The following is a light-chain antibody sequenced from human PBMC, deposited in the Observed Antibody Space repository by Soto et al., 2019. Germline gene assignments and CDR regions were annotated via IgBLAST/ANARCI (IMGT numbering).Light chain of an antibody. CDR2: DAS. CDR1: QSISNW. CDR3: QQYKSYSRT. V-gene: IGKV1-5*01. Sequence: DIQMTQSPSTLSASVGDRVTVTCRASQSISNWLAWYQQKPGKAPKLLIYDASSLESGVPSRFSGSGSGTEFTLTISSLHPDDFATYYCQQYKSYSRTFGQGTKVDIK. J-gene: IGKJ1*01.